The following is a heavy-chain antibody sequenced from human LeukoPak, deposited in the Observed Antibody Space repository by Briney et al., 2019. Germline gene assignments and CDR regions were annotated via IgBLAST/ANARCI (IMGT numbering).Heavy chain of an antibody. Sequence: SVKVSCKASGYTFTGYYMHWVRQAPGQGLEWMGWINPNSGGTNYPQKFQGRVTMTRDTSISTAYMELSRLRSDDTAVYYCAREKVPAATRYFDYWGQGTLVTVSS. J-gene: IGHJ4*02. CDR1: GYTFTGYY. CDR3: AREKVPAATRYFDY. V-gene: IGHV1-2*02. D-gene: IGHD2-2*01. CDR2: INPNSGGT.